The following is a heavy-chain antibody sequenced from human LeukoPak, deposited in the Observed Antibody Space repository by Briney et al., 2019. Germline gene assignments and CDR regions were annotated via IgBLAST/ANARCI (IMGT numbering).Heavy chain of an antibody. D-gene: IGHD3-10*01. Sequence: TFYSTSLKTRLTISKDTSKNQVVLTMTNMDPVDTATYYCARDYGSGSYYWYYFDYWGQGTLVTVSS. CDR2: T. V-gene: IGHV2-70*04. CDR3: ARDYGSGSYYWYYFDY. J-gene: IGHJ4*02.